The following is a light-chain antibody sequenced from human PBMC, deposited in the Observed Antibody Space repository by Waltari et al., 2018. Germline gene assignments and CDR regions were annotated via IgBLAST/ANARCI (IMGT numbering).Light chain of an antibody. V-gene: IGLV1-51*01. J-gene: IGLJ2*01. Sequence: QSVLTQPPSVSAAPGQTVTISCSGSTSTLCNNYVCLYQQLPGTAPKRLIYDNNKRPSGIPDRFFGSKSGASATLGITGLQTGDEADYYCATWDNSLRHVVFGGGTKLTVL. CDR3: ATWDNSLRHVV. CDR1: TSTLCNNY. CDR2: DNN.